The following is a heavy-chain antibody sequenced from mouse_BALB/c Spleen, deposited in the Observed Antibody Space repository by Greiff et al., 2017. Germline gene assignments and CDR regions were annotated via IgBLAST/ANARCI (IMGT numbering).Heavy chain of an antibody. CDR2: IWSGGST. J-gene: IGHJ3*01. CDR1: GFSLTSYG. D-gene: IGHD1-1*01. V-gene: IGHV2-2*02. CDR3: ARPYYDSGSYKAWFAY. Sequence: HVQLKESGPGLVQPSQSLSITCTVSGFSLTSYGVHWVRQSPGKGLEWLGVIWSGGSTDYNSAFISRLSISKDNSKSQVFFKMNSLQANDTTIYYSARPYYDSGSYKAWFAYWGQGTMVTVSA.